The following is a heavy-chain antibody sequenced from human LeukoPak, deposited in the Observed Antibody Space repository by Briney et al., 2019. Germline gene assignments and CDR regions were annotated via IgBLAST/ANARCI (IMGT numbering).Heavy chain of an antibody. CDR2: ISGSGGST. J-gene: IGHJ4*02. V-gene: IGHV3-23*01. D-gene: IGHD1-7*01. Sequence: GGSVRHSCAASGFTFSSYAMSWVRQAPGKGLEWVSAISGSGGSTYYADSVKGRFTISRDNSKNTLYLQMNSLRAEDTAVYYCAKARLTGTNLDYWGQGTLVTVSS. CDR1: GFTFSSYA. CDR3: AKARLTGTNLDY.